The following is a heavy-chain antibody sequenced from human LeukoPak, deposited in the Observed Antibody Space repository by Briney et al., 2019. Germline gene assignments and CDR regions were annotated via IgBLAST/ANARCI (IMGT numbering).Heavy chain of an antibody. V-gene: IGHV3-23*01. J-gene: IGHJ4*02. CDR3: AGRRAFDY. CDR2: ISGSGGST. CDR1: GFTFSSYA. Sequence: PGGSLRLSCAASGFTFSSYAMSWVRQAPRKGLEWVSAISGSGGSTYYADSVKGRFTIPRDNSKNTLYLQMSNLRAEDTAVYYCAGRRAFDYWGQGTLVTVSS.